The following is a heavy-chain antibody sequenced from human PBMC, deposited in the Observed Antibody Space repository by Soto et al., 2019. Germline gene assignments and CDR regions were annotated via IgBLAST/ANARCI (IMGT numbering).Heavy chain of an antibody. Sequence: QVQLQESGPGLVKPSETLSLTCAVTSGSISNSEWWTWVRQPPGKGLEWIGEVHQRGSNNFNPSLKSRVTISIDKSENHFSRRLSSVTAADTAVYYCAGRMGSRQAWGQGTLVTVSS. J-gene: IGHJ4*02. CDR3: AGRMGSRQA. V-gene: IGHV4-4*02. CDR2: VHQRGSN. D-gene: IGHD6-13*01. CDR1: SGSISNSEW.